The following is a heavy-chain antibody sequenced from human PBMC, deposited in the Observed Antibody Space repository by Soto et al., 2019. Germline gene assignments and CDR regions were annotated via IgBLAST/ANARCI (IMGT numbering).Heavy chain of an antibody. D-gene: IGHD6-6*01. J-gene: IGHJ6*03. CDR2: ISSSSTI. Sequence: PGGSLRLSCAASGFTFSSYSMNWVRQAPGKGLEWVSYISSSSTIYYADSVKGRFTISRDNAKNSLYLQMNSLRAEDTAAYYCASGPCGAARTLYYSTHVSDKATT. CDR1: GFTFSSYS. V-gene: IGHV3-48*01. CDR3: ASGPCGAARTLYYSTHV.